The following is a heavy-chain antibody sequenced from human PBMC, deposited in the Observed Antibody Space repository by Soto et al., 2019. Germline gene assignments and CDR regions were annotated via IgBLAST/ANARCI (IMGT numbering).Heavy chain of an antibody. Sequence: GGSLRLSCAASGFTFSSYALHWVRQAPGKGLEWVAIISFDGSIKYYADSVKGRFTISRDNSKNTLYLQMISLKPEDTAVFYCARDSYYYGSGSYGGPDYWGQGTLVTVSS. CDR2: ISFDGSIK. CDR1: GFTFSSYA. J-gene: IGHJ4*02. V-gene: IGHV3-30-3*01. D-gene: IGHD3-10*01. CDR3: ARDSYYYGSGSYGGPDY.